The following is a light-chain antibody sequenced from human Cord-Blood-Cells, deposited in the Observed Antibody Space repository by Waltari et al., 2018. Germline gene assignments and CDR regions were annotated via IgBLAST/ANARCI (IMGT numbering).Light chain of an antibody. J-gene: IGLJ2*01. V-gene: IGLV1-40*01. CDR3: QSYDSSLSGSEVV. CDR1: SSNIGAGYD. CDR2: GNS. Sequence: QSVLTQPPSVSGAPGQRVTISCTGSSSNIGAGYDVHWYQQLPGTAPKLIIYGNSNRPSGVPDRFSGSKSGTSASLAITGLQAEDEADYYCQSYDSSLSGSEVVFGGGTKLTVL.